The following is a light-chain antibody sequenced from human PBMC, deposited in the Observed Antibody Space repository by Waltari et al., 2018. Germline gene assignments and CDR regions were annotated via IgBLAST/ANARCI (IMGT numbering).Light chain of an antibody. CDR3: QQYGSSPGT. Sequence: EIVLTQSPGPLSLSPGERATLSCRASQSVSRSYLAWYQQKPGQAPRLLIYGASSRATGIPDRFSGSGSGTDFTLTISRLEPEDFAVYYCQQYGSSPGTFGGGTKVEIK. V-gene: IGKV3-20*01. CDR1: QSVSRSY. J-gene: IGKJ4*01. CDR2: GAS.